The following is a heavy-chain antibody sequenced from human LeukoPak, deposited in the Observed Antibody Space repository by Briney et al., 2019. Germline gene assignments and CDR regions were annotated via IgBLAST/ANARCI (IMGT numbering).Heavy chain of an antibody. D-gene: IGHD1-1*01. V-gene: IGHV3-53*01. CDR3: ARWNYP. CDR2: ICNGGAT. Sequence: PGGSLRLSCAASGFTVSNNYMSWVRQAPGKGLEWVSVICNGGATFYADSARGRFTIFRDDSKNTLYLQMNSLGVEDTAVYYCARWNYPWGQGTLVTVSS. CDR1: GFTVSNNY. J-gene: IGHJ5*02.